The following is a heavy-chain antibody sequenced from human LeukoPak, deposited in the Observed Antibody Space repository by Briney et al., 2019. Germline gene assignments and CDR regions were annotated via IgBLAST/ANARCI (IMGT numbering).Heavy chain of an antibody. CDR1: GYTFTSYY. J-gene: IGHJ5*02. CDR2: INPSGGST. V-gene: IGHV1-46*01. Sequence: ASVKVSCTASGYTFTSYYMHWVRQAPGQGLEWLGIINPSGGSTSYAQKFQGRITMPRETSTTTVYMDLSSLRSEDTAMYYCARGLPGRVHDNSKRGLFDPWGQGTLVTVSS. D-gene: IGHD3-22*01. CDR3: ARGLPGRVHDNSKRGLFDP.